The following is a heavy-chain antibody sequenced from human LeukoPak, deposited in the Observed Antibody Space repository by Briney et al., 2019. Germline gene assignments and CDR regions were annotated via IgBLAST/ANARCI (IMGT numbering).Heavy chain of an antibody. CDR3: AREPPRERWFDT. D-gene: IGHD1-1*01. V-gene: IGHV3-48*03. CDR1: GFTINTYD. J-gene: IGHJ5*02. CDR2: ISSSGSTT. Sequence: GGSLRLSCVASGFTINTYDINWVRQAPGRGLEWVSHISSSGSTTYYADSVKGRFTVSRDNAKSSLYLQMNSLRAEDTAVYYCAREPPRERWFDTWGQGTLVTVYS.